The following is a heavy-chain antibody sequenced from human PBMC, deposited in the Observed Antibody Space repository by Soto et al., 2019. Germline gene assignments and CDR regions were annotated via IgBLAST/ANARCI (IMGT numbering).Heavy chain of an antibody. CDR3: AKTGTTVGSNYFDY. V-gene: IGHV3-23*01. Sequence: GGSLRLSCAASGFTFSSYAMNWVRQAPGKGLEWVSTISGSGGSTYYADSVKGRFTISRDNSKNTLYLQMNSLRAEDTAVYYCAKTGTTVGSNYFDYWGQGTLVTVSS. CDR1: GFTFSSYA. CDR2: ISGSGGST. D-gene: IGHD1-1*01. J-gene: IGHJ4*02.